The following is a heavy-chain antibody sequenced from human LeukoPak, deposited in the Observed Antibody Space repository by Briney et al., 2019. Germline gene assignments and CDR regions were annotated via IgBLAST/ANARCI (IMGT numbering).Heavy chain of an antibody. V-gene: IGHV4-34*01. CDR1: GGSFSGYY. CDR2: INHSGST. D-gene: IGHD3-22*01. Sequence: SETLSLTCAVYGGSFSGYYWSWIRQPPGKGLEWIGEINHSGSTNYNPSLKSRVTISVDTPKNQFSLKLSSVTAADTAVYYCARVRFGAKITMIVPPYMDVWGKGTTVTISS. CDR3: ARVRFGAKITMIVPPYMDV. J-gene: IGHJ6*03.